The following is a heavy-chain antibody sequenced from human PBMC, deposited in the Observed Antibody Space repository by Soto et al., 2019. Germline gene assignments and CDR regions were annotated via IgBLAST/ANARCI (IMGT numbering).Heavy chain of an antibody. CDR1: GFTFSSYW. J-gene: IGHJ4*02. CDR2: INSDGSST. D-gene: IGHD2-15*01. V-gene: IGHV3-74*01. CDR3: ARLYCSGGPLKCY. Sequence: GGSLRLSCAASGFTFSSYWMHWVRQAPGKGLVWVSRINSDGSSTSYADSVKGRFTISRDNAKNTLYLQMNSLRAEDTAVYYYARLYCSGGPLKCYWGQGTLVTVSS.